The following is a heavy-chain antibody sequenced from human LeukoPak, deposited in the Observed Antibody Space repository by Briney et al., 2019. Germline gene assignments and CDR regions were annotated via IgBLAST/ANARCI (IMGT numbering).Heavy chain of an antibody. J-gene: IGHJ5*02. Sequence: ASVKVSCKASGYTFTGYYMHWVRQAPGQGLEWMGRINPNSGGTNYAQKFQGRVTITRDTSASTAYMELRSLRSEDTAVFYCARGPPRLNWFDPWGQGTLVTVSS. V-gene: IGHV1-2*06. CDR1: GYTFTGYY. CDR3: ARGPPRLNWFDP. CDR2: INPNSGGT. D-gene: IGHD6-25*01.